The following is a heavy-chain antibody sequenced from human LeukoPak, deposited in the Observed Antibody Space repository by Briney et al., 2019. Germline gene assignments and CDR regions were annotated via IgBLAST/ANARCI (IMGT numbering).Heavy chain of an antibody. CDR3: ARARSYPDY. D-gene: IGHD1-26*01. CDR1: GFIFSTYW. CDR2: IKYDGNEK. J-gene: IGHJ4*02. V-gene: IGHV3-7*01. Sequence: AGGSLRLSCAASGFIFSTYWMTWVRQAPGKGLEWVATIKYDGNEKYYVDSVRGRFTISRDNAKNSLYLQMNSLRAEDTAVYYCARARSYPDYWGQGTLVTVSS.